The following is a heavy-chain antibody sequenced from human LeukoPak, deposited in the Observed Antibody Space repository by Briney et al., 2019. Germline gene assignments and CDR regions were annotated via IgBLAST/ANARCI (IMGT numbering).Heavy chain of an antibody. D-gene: IGHD4-17*01. CDR3: VFNGDYVLDY. CDR2: IGGSGGYHT. Sequence: GGSLRLSCAASGFTFSSYWMHWVRQAPGKGLVWVSRIGGSGGYHTYYADSVRGRFTISRDNSKNTLYLQMNSLRAEDTAVYYCVFNGDYVLDYWGQGTLVTVSS. CDR1: GFTFSSYW. J-gene: IGHJ4*02. V-gene: IGHV3-23*01.